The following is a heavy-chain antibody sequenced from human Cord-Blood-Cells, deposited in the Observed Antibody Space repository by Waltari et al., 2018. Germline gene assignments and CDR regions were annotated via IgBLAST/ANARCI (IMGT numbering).Heavy chain of an antibody. V-gene: IGHV4-59*08. CDR1: GGSISSYY. Sequence: QVQLQESGPGLVKPSETLSLTCTVSGGSISSYYWSWIRQPPGKGLEWIGYIYYSGSTNYNPSLKSRVTISVDTSKNQFSLKLSAVTAADTAMYYCAKVAIDARSFDYWGQGTLVTVSS. CDR3: AKVAIDARSFDY. J-gene: IGHJ4*02. CDR2: IYYSGST. D-gene: IGHD2-15*01.